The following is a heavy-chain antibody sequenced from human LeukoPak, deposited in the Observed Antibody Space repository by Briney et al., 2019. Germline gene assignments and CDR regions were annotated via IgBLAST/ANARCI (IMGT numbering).Heavy chain of an antibody. V-gene: IGHV4-38-2*02. CDR2: IFRIGST. CDR1: RFSITTGYY. CDR3: ARVIDVAAAGYFDS. J-gene: IGHJ4*02. D-gene: IGHD6-13*01. Sequence: PSETLSLTCTVSRFSITTGYYWAWIRQPPGKGLEWIGTIFRIGSTYYNPSLKSRVTISVDTSKNQFSLKLSSVTAADTALYYCARVIDVAAAGYFDSWGQGTQVTVSS.